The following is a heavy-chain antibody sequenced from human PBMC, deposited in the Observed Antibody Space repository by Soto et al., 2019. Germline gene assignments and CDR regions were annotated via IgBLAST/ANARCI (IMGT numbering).Heavy chain of an antibody. D-gene: IGHD2-2*01. V-gene: IGHV1-2*04. CDR3: ARESSDIVVVPAAINAFDI. CDR1: GYTFTGYY. CDR2: INPNSGGT. J-gene: IGHJ3*02. Sequence: ASVKVSCKASGYTFTGYYMHWVRQAPGQGLEWMGWINPNSGGTNYAQKFQGWVTMTRDTSISTAYMELSRLRSDDTAVYYCARESSDIVVVPAAINAFDIWGQGTMVTVS.